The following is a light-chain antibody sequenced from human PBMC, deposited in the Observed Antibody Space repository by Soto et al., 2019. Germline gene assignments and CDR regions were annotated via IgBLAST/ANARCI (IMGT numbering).Light chain of an antibody. CDR1: QSVSSSF. CDR3: QQYGSSPRT. CDR2: GAS. Sequence: EIVLTQSPGTLSLSPGERATLSCRASQSVSSSFLAWHQQKPGQAPRLLIYGASSRATGIPDRFSGSGSGTDFTLTISRLEPEDFAVYYCQQYGSSPRTFGQGTKVELK. V-gene: IGKV3-20*01. J-gene: IGKJ1*01.